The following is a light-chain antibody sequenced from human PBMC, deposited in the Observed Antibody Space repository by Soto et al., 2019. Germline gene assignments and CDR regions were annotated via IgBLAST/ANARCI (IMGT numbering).Light chain of an antibody. Sequence: EIVMTQSPATLSVSPGERATLSCRPSQSVADKLAWYQQKPGQAPRLLIYGASTRATGIPARFSGSGSGTEFTLTISSLQTEDFAIYYCQQYNNWPLTLSGGTKVEIK. CDR3: QQYNNWPLT. V-gene: IGKV3-15*01. CDR2: GAS. CDR1: QSVADK. J-gene: IGKJ4*01.